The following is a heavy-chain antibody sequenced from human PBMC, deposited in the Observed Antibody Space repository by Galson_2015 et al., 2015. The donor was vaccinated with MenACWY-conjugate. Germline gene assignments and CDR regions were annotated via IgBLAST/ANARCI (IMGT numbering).Heavy chain of an antibody. V-gene: IGHV1-46*01. D-gene: IGHD6-13*01. CDR1: GYTFTNYY. CDR3: ARDRFWVGIATAGSSYNWFDP. CDR2: IHPSGGST. J-gene: IGHJ5*02. Sequence: SVKVSCKASGYTFTNYYLHWVRQAPGQGLEWMGIIHPSGGSTTYAQKFQGRVTMTRDTSTSTVYMELSGLRFEDTAVYYCARDRFWVGIATAGSSYNWFDPWGQGTQVTVSS.